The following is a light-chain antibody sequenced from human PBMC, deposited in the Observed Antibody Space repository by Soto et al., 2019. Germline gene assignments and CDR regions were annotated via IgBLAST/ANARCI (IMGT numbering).Light chain of an antibody. CDR2: RNN. V-gene: IGLV1-47*01. J-gene: IGLJ2*01. Sequence: QSVLTQPPSASGTPGQRVTISCSGSSSNIGSNYVYWYQQLPGTAPKLLIYRNNQRPSGVPDRFSGSKSGTSASLAISGLRSEDEADYYCAAWDDSLSAHVVFGGGTKLTAL. CDR1: SSNIGSNY. CDR3: AAWDDSLSAHVV.